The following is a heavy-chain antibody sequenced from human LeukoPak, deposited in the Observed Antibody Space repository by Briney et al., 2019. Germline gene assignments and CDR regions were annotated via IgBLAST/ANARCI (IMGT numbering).Heavy chain of an antibody. V-gene: IGHV3-48*03. D-gene: IGHD6-13*01. CDR1: GFTFSSYE. CDR3: ASSGYSSSWHAFDI. J-gene: IGHJ3*02. CDR2: ISSSGSTI. Sequence: GGSLRLSCAASGFTFSSYEMNWVRQAPGKGLEWVSYISSSGSTIYHADSVKGRFTISRDNAKNSLYLQMNSLRAEDTAVYYCASSGYSSSWHAFDIWGQGTMVTVSS.